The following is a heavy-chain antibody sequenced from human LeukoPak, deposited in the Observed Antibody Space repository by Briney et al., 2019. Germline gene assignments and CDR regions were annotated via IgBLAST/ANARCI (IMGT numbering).Heavy chain of an antibody. D-gene: IGHD6-25*01. V-gene: IGHV4-38-2*01. CDR1: GYSISSGYY. J-gene: IGHJ4*02. CDR2: IYHSGST. CDR3: ARQAAVDY. Sequence: SETLSLTCAVSGYSISSGYYWGWIRQPPGKGLEWIGSIYHSGSTYYNSSLKSRVTISVDTSKNQFSLKLSSVTAADTAVYYCARQAAVDYWGQGTLVTVSS.